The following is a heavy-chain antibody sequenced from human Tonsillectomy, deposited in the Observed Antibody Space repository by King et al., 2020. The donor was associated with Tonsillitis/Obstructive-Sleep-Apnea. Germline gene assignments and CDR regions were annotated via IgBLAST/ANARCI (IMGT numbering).Heavy chain of an antibody. CDR3: ARSRGYYGSGTGYDY. V-gene: IGHV4-34*01. Sequence: VQLQQWGAGLLKPSETLSLTCAVYGGSFSGYYWSWIRQPPGKGLEWSGEINHSGSTNYNPSLKSRVTISVDTSKNQFSLKLSSVTAADTAVYYCARSRGYYGSGTGYDYWGQGTLVTVSS. J-gene: IGHJ4*02. D-gene: IGHD3-10*01. CDR1: GGSFSGYY. CDR2: INHSGST.